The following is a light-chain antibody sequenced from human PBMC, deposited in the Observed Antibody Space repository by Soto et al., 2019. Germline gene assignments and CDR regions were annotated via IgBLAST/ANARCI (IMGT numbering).Light chain of an antibody. CDR3: QQLNSFPIP. CDR1: QGISSF. V-gene: IGKV1-9*01. Sequence: IQVTQSPSSLSASVGDRVTITCRASQGISSFLAWYQQKPGKAPKLLIYAASTLQSGVPSRFSGSGSETDFTLTISSLQPEDFANYYCQQLNSFPIPFGQGTGLEIK. J-gene: IGKJ5*01. CDR2: AAS.